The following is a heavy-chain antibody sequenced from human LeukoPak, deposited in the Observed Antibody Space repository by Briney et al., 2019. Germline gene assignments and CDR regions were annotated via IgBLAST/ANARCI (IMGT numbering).Heavy chain of an antibody. Sequence: GGSLRLSCAASGFTFSNYGMHWVRQAPGKGLEWLAFIRHDDSNKIYADSKQGRLTISRDNSKNTLYLQMNSLRVKDTAVYYCASTLTVAGTGSFDYWGQGTLVTVSS. CDR2: IRHDDSNK. D-gene: IGHD6-19*01. V-gene: IGHV3-30*02. CDR1: GFTFSNYG. CDR3: ASTLTVAGTGSFDY. J-gene: IGHJ4*02.